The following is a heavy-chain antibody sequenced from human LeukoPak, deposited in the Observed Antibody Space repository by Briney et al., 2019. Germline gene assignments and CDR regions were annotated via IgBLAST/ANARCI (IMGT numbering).Heavy chain of an antibody. CDR1: GFTVSSNY. D-gene: IGHD6-6*01. J-gene: IGHJ6*02. V-gene: IGHV3-66*01. CDR3: ARDYSSSSYYYVMDV. CDR2: IYSGGST. Sequence: PGGSLRLSCAASGFTVSSNYTSWVRQAPGKGLEWVSVIYSGGSTYYADSVKGRFTISRDNSKNTLYLQMNSLRAEDTAVYYCARDYSSSSYYYVMDVWGQGTSVTVSS.